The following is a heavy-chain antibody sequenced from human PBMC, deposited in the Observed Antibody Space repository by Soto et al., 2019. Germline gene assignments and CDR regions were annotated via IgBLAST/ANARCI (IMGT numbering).Heavy chain of an antibody. CDR3: ARSPRGVVVVAANHRSNWFDP. CDR1: GGTFSSYA. V-gene: IGHV1-69*01. D-gene: IGHD2-15*01. Sequence: QVQLVQSGAEVKKPGSSVKVSCKASGGTFSSYAISWVRQAPGQGLEWMGGIIPIFGTANYAQKFQGRVTITADESTSTAYMELSSLRCEDTAVYYCARSPRGVVVVAANHRSNWFDPWGQGTLVTVSS. CDR2: IIPIFGTA. J-gene: IGHJ5*02.